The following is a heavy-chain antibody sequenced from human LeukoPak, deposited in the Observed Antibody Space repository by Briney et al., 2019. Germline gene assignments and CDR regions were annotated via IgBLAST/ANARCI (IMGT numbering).Heavy chain of an antibody. Sequence: GGSLRLSCAASGFTFSGSAMHWVRQASGKGLEWVGRIRSKANSYATAYAASVKGRFTISRDDSKNTTYLQMNSLKTEDTAVYYCTGNYYGSGSYADFDYWGQGTLVTVSS. CDR2: IRSKANSYAT. V-gene: IGHV3-73*01. D-gene: IGHD3-10*01. CDR3: TGNYYGSGSYADFDY. J-gene: IGHJ4*02. CDR1: GFTFSGSA.